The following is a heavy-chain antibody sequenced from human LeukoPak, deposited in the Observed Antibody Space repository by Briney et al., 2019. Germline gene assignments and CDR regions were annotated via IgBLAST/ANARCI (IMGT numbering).Heavy chain of an antibody. CDR3: ARDADSSGYYFDY. D-gene: IGHD3-22*01. Sequence: SVKVSCKASGGTFSSYAISWVRQAPGQGLEWMGGIIPIFGTANYAQKFQGRVTMTRDTSTSTVYMELSSLRSEDTAVYYCARDADSSGYYFDYWGQGTLVTVSS. CDR2: IIPIFGTA. V-gene: IGHV1-69*05. CDR1: GGTFSSYA. J-gene: IGHJ4*02.